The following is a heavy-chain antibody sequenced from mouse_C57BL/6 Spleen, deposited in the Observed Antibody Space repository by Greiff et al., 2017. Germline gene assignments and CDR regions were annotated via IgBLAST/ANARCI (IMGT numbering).Heavy chain of an antibody. Sequence: EVQLQQSGPELVKPGDSVKISCKASGYSFTGYFMNWVMQSHGKSLEWIGRINPYNGDTFYNQKFKGKATLTVDKSSSTAHMELRSLTSEDSAVYYCARLGGNYPYYAMDYWGQGTSVTVSS. CDR3: ARLGGNYPYYAMDY. CDR2: INPYNGDT. J-gene: IGHJ4*01. CDR1: GYSFTGYF. D-gene: IGHD2-1*01. V-gene: IGHV1-20*01.